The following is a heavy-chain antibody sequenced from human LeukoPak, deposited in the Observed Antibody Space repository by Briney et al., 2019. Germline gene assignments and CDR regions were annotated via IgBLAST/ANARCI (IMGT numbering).Heavy chain of an antibody. V-gene: IGHV3-20*04. Sequence: RAGGSLRLSCAASGFIFDDYGMSWVRQAPGKGLEWVSGINWNGGSTGYADSVKGRFTISRDNAKNSLYLQMNSVRAEDTALYYCARRMYYYDSRGYTYYFDNWGQGTLVTVSS. CDR3: ARRMYYYDSRGYTYYFDN. D-gene: IGHD3-22*01. J-gene: IGHJ4*02. CDR2: INWNGGST. CDR1: GFIFDDYG.